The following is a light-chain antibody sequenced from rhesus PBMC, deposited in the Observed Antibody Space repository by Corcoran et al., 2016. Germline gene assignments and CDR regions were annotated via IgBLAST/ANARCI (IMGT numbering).Light chain of an antibody. J-gene: IGKJ2*01. Sequence: QSPSSLSASVGDRVTITCRASQSFSSSLAWYQQKPGKAPKLLIYSASSLQSGVPSRFSGSKSGTDFTLTISSLQPEDIASYYCQQYYSYPYSFGQGTKVEIK. CDR2: SAS. CDR3: QQYYSYPYS. V-gene: IGKV1-46*02. CDR1: QSFSSS.